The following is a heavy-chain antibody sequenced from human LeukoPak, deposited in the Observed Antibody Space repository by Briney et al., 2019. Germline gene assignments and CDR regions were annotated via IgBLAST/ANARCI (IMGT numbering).Heavy chain of an antibody. J-gene: IGHJ4*02. CDR3: ARGGGSYGSHFDY. CDR2: IKQDGSEK. D-gene: IGHD1-26*01. V-gene: IGHV3-7*01. CDR1: GFTFSSYA. Sequence: GRSLRLSCAVSGFTFSSYALHWVRQAPGKGREGVGNIKQDGSEKYYVDSGKGRFTISRDNAKNSLYLQMNSLRAEDTAVYYCARGGGSYGSHFDYWGQGTLVTVSS.